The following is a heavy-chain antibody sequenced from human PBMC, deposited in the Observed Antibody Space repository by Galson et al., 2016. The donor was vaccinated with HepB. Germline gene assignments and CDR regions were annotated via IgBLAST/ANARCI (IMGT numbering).Heavy chain of an antibody. V-gene: IGHV3-11*01. CDR1: GFTFSDNY. D-gene: IGHD5-24*01. CDR3: ARRGRWHYGLDV. J-gene: IGHJ6*04. CDR2: ISTSGETI. Sequence: SLRLSCAASGFTFSDNYMTWIRQAPGKGLEWPSYISTSGETIYYADSVKGRFTISRDNAKSSLYLHMNGLGVEDTAVYFCARRGRWHYGLDVWGKGTAVTVSS.